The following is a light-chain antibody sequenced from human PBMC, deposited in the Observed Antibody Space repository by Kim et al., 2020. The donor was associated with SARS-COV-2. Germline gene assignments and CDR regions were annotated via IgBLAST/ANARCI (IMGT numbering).Light chain of an antibody. Sequence: GQRVTIYCSRTNSNIGKNYVSWYQQFAGKAPKLIIYDNDTRPPGIPGRFSASRSGTSATLVISGLQTGDEADFFCGTWDNSLNTWVFGGGTQLTVL. V-gene: IGLV1-51*01. CDR3: GTWDNSLNTWV. CDR1: NSNIGKNY. J-gene: IGLJ3*02. CDR2: DND.